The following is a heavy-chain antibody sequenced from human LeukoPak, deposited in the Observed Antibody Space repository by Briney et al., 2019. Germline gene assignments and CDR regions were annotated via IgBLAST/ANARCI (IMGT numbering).Heavy chain of an antibody. V-gene: IGHV3-23*01. J-gene: IGHJ4*02. CDR1: GFTFSSYA. Sequence: GGSLRLSCAASGFTFSSYAMNWVRQAPGKGLKWVSGFRGSGVATFYADSVKGRFTISRDNSKNTLYLQMNSLRAEDTAVYYCAKDRGIISDYWGQGTLVTVSS. D-gene: IGHD3-10*01. CDR2: FRGSGVAT. CDR3: AKDRGIISDY.